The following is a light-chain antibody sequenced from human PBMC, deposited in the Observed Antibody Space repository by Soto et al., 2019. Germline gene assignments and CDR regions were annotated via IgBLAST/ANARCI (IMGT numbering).Light chain of an antibody. V-gene: IGKV3-11*01. Sequence: FVLTQSPATLSLSPGERATLSCRASWNVGSSLAWHQQKPGQAPRLLMYDASKRPTCIPARFSGSGSGTDFTLTISSLEAEDFAVYYCQNGRTFGQGTRLEIK. J-gene: IGKJ2*01. CDR2: DAS. CDR3: QNGRT. CDR1: WNVGSS.